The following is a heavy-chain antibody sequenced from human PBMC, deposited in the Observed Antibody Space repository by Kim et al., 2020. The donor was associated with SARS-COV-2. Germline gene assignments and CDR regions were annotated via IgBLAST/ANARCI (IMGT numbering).Heavy chain of an antibody. CDR3: ARSKLPLPFAY. J-gene: IGHJ4*02. V-gene: IGHV1-2*06. CDR2: MNPNSGGT. D-gene: IGHD2-21*01. CDR1: GYTFSGYY. Sequence: ASVKVSCKASGYTFSGYYIHWVRQAPGQRLEWMGRMNPNSGGTNYAQKFQGRVTMTRDTSINTAYMELSSLRSDDTAVYYCARSKLPLPFAYLGQGTLVT.